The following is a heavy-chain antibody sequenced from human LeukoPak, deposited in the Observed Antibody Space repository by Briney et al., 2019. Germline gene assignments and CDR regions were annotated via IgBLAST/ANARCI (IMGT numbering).Heavy chain of an antibody. J-gene: IGHJ4*02. D-gene: IGHD5-18*01. CDR2: INHSGST. CDR1: GGSFSGYY. V-gene: IGHV4-34*01. Sequence: PSETLSLTCAVYGGSFSGYYWSWIRQPPGKGLEWIGEINHSGSTNYNPSLKSRVTISVDTSKNQFSLKLSSVTAADTAVYYCASLRPSRGYSYGYRDHWGQGTLVIVSS. CDR3: ASLRPSRGYSYGYRDH.